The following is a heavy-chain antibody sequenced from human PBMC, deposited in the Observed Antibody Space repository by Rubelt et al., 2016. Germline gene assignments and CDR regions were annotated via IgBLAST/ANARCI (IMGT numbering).Heavy chain of an antibody. CDR1: GYTFTSYG. J-gene: IGHJ3*02. V-gene: IGHV1-18*01. CDR3: ARDMTTVTPDAFDI. CDR2: ISAYNGNT. Sequence: QVHLVQSGAEVKKPGASVKVSCKASGYTFTSYGISWVRQAPGQGLEWMGWISAYNGNTNYAPKLQGRVTMTTDTSTSTAYMELRSLRSDNPAVYYCARDMTTVTPDAFDIWGQGTMVTVSS. D-gene: IGHD4-17*01.